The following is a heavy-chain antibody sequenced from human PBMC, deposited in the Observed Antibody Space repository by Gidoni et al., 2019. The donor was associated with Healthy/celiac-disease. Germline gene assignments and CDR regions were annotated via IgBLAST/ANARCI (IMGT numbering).Heavy chain of an antibody. J-gene: IGHJ6*02. D-gene: IGHD4-17*01. V-gene: IGHV3-23*01. Sequence: EVQLLESGGGLVQPGGSLRLSCSASGFTFSSCAMRWVRQAPGKGLELVSAISGRGVSTYYADCVKGRFTFSRDNSKNTLYMQMNSLRAEDTAVYYCAKVPSHDYGQYYYYYGMDVWGQGTTVTVSS. CDR2: ISGRGVST. CDR1: GFTFSSCA. CDR3: AKVPSHDYGQYYYYYGMDV.